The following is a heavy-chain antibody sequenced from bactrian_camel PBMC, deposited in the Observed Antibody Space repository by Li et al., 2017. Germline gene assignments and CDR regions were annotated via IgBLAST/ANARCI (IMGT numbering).Heavy chain of an antibody. CDR1: GFTFSSYY. Sequence: HVQLVESGGGLVQPGGSLRLSCAASGFTFSSYYMTWVRQAPGGLERVSAINSGGGSYYADSVKGRFTISRDNAKNTLYLQLNSLKTEDTAMYYCAKSDGGPVNWGQGTQVTVS. J-gene: IGHJ4*01. CDR2: INSGGGS. D-gene: IGHD5*01. CDR3: AKSDGGPVN. V-gene: IGHV3S1*01.